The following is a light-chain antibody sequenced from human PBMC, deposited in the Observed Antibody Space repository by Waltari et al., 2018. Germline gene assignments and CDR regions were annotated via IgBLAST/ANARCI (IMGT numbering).Light chain of an antibody. V-gene: IGKV4-1*01. CDR1: QSVLHSSNNKNY. CDR3: QQYYSSPHT. J-gene: IGKJ5*01. CDR2: WGS. Sequence: DIVMTQSPDSLAVSLGERATSNCKSSQSVLHSSNNKNYLAWYRQKPGQPPKLFIYWGSTRESGVPDRISGSGSGTDFTLTISSLQAEDVAVYYCQQYYSSPHTFGLGTRLEIK.